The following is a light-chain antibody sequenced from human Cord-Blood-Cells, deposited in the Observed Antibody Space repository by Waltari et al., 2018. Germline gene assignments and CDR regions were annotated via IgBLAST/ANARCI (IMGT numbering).Light chain of an antibody. CDR3: QQRSNWPPT. CDR1: QSVSSY. CDR2: DAS. Sequence: EIVLTQSPATLSWSPGERATLSCRASQSVSSYLAWYQQQPGQAPRLLIYDASNRGTGIPARFSGSGSGTDFTLTISSLEPEDFAVYYCQQRSNWPPTFGQGTKVEIK. V-gene: IGKV3-11*01. J-gene: IGKJ1*01.